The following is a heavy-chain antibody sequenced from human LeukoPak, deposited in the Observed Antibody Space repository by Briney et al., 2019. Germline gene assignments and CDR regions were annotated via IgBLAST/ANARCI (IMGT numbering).Heavy chain of an antibody. D-gene: IGHD3-3*01. CDR1: GFTFSGSA. J-gene: IGHJ4*02. Sequence: GGSLKLSCAASGFTFSGSAMHWVRQASGKGLEWVGRIRTRANNYATTYAASVKGRFTISRDDSKNMVYLQMNSLKTEDTAVYYCTSPITIFGVVTKNYWGQGTLVTVSS. CDR2: IRTRANNYAT. CDR3: TSPITIFGVVTKNY. V-gene: IGHV3-73*01.